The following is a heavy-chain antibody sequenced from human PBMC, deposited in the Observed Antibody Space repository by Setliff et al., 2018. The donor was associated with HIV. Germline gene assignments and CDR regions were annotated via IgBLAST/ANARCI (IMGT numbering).Heavy chain of an antibody. CDR1: GGSISSGDYY. CDR3: VRPSLGIGGGSIFHN. J-gene: IGHJ4*02. V-gene: IGHV4-39*01. CDR2: IHFSGST. D-gene: IGHD3-3*01. Sequence: SETLSLTCTVSGGSISSGDYYWSWIRQPPGKGLEWIGSIHFSGSTWYTQSLKSRVTIWVDTSKNQFSLKVNSVTAADTAVYYCVRPSLGIGGGSIFHNWGQGTLVTVSS.